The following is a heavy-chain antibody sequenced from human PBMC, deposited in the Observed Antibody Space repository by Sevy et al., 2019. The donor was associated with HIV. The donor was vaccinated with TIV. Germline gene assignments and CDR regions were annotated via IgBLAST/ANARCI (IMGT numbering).Heavy chain of an antibody. CDR1: GYTFTGYY. D-gene: IGHD2-2*01. CDR3: VVPYCSSTSCHYYYYGIDV. V-gene: IGHV1-2*02. Sequence: ASVKVSCKASGYTFTGYYIHWVRQAPGQGLEWMGWINPNSGGTNYAQKFQGRVTMTRDTSISTAYMELSRLRSDDTAVYYCVVPYCSSTSCHYYYYGIDVRGQGTTVTVSS. J-gene: IGHJ6*02. CDR2: INPNSGGT.